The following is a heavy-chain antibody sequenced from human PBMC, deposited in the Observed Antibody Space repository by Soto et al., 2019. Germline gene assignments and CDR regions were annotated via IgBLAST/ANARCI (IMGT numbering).Heavy chain of an antibody. CDR1: GFTLSNTG. D-gene: IGHD2-8*01. Sequence: GGSLRLSCVASGFTLSNTGMHWVRQAPGKGLEWVAVIWYDGNHEFYIDSVKGRFTISRDNSKNTLYLHMNSLRAEDTALFYCARGAGPNQYYMDVWGKGTTVTVSS. J-gene: IGHJ6*03. V-gene: IGHV3-33*01. CDR3: ARGAGPNQYYMDV. CDR2: IWYDGNHE.